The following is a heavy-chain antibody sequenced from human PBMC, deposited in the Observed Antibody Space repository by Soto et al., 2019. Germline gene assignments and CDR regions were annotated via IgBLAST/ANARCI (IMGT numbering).Heavy chain of an antibody. CDR1: GGSISSYY. D-gene: IGHD2-2*01. CDR2: IYYSGST. J-gene: IGHJ4*02. V-gene: IGHV4-59*01. Sequence: PSETLSLTCTVSGGSISSYYWSWIRQPPGKGLEWIGYIYYSGSTNYNPSLKSRVTISVDTSKNQFSLKLSSVTAADTAVYYCARDPSPWSSTSCYLAFGFDYWGQGTLVTVSS. CDR3: ARDPSPWSSTSCYLAFGFDY.